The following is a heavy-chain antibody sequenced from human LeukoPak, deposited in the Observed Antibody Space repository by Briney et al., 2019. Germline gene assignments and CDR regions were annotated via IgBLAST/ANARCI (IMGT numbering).Heavy chain of an antibody. D-gene: IGHD3-22*01. CDR1: GGTFSSYT. J-gene: IGHJ1*01. CDR2: IIPILGIA. Sequence: ASVKVSCKASGGTFSSYTISWVRQAPGQGLEWMGRIIPILGIANYAQKLQGRVTITADKSTSTAYMELSSLRSEDTAVYYCARDSGDYYDSSGYPQHWGQGTLVTVSS. CDR3: ARDSGDYYDSSGYPQH. V-gene: IGHV1-69*04.